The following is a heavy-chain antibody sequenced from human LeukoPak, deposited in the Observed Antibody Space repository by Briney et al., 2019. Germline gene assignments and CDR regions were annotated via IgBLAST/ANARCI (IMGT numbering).Heavy chain of an antibody. CDR3: AKDGPGATHPQWFDY. CDR1: GFTFSSYG. Sequence: GGSLRLSCAASGFTFSSYGMHWVRQAPGKGLEWAAFIRYDGSNKYYADSVKGRFTISRDNSKNTLYLQMNSLRAEDTAVYYCAKDGPGATHPQWFDYWGQGTLVTVSS. D-gene: IGHD1-26*01. J-gene: IGHJ4*02. V-gene: IGHV3-30*02. CDR2: IRYDGSNK.